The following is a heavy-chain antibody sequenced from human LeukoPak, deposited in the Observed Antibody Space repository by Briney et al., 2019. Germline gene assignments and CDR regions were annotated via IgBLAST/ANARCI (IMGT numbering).Heavy chain of an antibody. Sequence: GGSLRLSCAASGFTFSSYAMSWVRQAPGKGLEWVSAISGSGGSTYYADSVKGRFTISRGNSKNTLYLQMNSLRAEDTAVYYCAKVGCSGGSCRNTYDYFDYWGQGTLVTVSS. CDR1: GFTFSSYA. D-gene: IGHD2-15*01. CDR3: AKVGCSGGSCRNTYDYFDY. CDR2: ISGSGGST. J-gene: IGHJ4*02. V-gene: IGHV3-23*01.